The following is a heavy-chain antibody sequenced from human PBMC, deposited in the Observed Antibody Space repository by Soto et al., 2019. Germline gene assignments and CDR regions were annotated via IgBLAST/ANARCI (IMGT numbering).Heavy chain of an antibody. J-gene: IGHJ4*02. CDR1: GFTFDDYA. CDR2: ISWNSGSI. Sequence: EVQLVESGGGLVQPGRSLRLSCAASGFTFDDYAMHWVRQASGKGLEWVSGISWNSGSIGYADSVKGRFTISRDNAKNSLYLQMNSLRAEDTALYYCAKDKGLMTTVTFFDYWGQGTLVTVSS. CDR3: AKDKGLMTTVTFFDY. D-gene: IGHD4-17*01. V-gene: IGHV3-9*01.